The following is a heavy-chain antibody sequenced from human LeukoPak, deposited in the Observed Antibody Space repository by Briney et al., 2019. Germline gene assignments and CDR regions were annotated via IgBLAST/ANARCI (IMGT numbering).Heavy chain of an antibody. CDR2: IDWDDDK. D-gene: IGHD5-18*01. V-gene: IGHV2-70*04. CDR3: ARCARGYSYGYFDY. CDR1: GFSLSTSGMR. Sequence: SGPTLVNPTQTLTLTCTFSGFSLSTSGMRVSRIRQPPGKALEWLARIDWDDDKFYSTSLKTRLTISKDTSKNQVVLTMTNMDPVDTATYYCARCARGYSYGYFDYWGQGTLVTVSS. J-gene: IGHJ4*02.